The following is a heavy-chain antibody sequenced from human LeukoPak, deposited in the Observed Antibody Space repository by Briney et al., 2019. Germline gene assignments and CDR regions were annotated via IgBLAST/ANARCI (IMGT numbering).Heavy chain of an antibody. D-gene: IGHD3-22*01. CDR3: AKDWGYDSSGYLYY. V-gene: IGHV3-30*02. CDR2: IRYDGSNK. CDR1: GFTFSSYG. Sequence: GGSLRLSCAASGFTFSSYGMHWVRQAPGKGLERVAFIRYDGSNKYYADSVKGRFTISRDNSKNTLYLQMNSLRAEDTAVYYCAKDWGYDSSGYLYYWGQGTLVTVSS. J-gene: IGHJ4*02.